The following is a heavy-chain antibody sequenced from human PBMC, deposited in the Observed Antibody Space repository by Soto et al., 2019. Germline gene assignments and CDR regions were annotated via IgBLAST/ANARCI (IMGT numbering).Heavy chain of an antibody. D-gene: IGHD1-26*01. J-gene: IGHJ6*02. CDR3: AAIREVDV. V-gene: IGHV3-30*03. CDR1: VFTFSSYA. Sequence: VVSLRLSCSASVFTFSSYAMHWVRPAPGKGLEWVALISYDGYSKWYADAVKGRFTISRDNSNNTLFLEMNSLRGDDTAVYFCAAIREVDVWGQRTTVTVS. CDR2: ISYDGYSK.